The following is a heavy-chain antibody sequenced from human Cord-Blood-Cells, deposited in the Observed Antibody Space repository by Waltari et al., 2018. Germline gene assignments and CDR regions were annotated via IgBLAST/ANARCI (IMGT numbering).Heavy chain of an antibody. Sequence: ETLSLTCAVYGGSFSGYYWSWIRQPPGKGLEWIGEINHSGSTNYNPSLKSRVTISVDTSKNQFSLKLSSVTAADTAVYYCATLIADYYYYGMDVWGQGTTVTVSS. CDR2: INHSGST. D-gene: IGHD3-22*01. V-gene: IGHV4-34*01. J-gene: IGHJ6*02. CDR1: GGSFSGYY. CDR3: ATLIADYYYYGMDV.